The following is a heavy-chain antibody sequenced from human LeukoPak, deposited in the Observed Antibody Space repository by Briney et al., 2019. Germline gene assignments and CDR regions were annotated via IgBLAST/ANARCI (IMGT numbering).Heavy chain of an antibody. J-gene: IGHJ4*02. CDR3: ARDPLGGGSSKGPDY. V-gene: IGHV4-39*07. Sequence: SETLSLTCTVSGDSISSSSYYWGWIRQAPGKGLEWIASIYHTGSTYYNPSLKSRVTISVDTSKNQFSLKLSSVTAADTAVYYCARDPLGGGSSKGPDYWGQGTLVTVSS. CDR2: IYHTGST. CDR1: GDSISSSSYY. D-gene: IGHD1-26*01.